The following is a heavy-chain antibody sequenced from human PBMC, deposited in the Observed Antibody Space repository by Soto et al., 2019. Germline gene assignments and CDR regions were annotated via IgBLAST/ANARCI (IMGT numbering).Heavy chain of an antibody. CDR1: GLIFNEYY. CDR3: AGMNIVPLSCDH. J-gene: IGHJ1*01. CDR2: ITPGEIHI. V-gene: IGHV3-11*01. D-gene: IGHD2-15*01. Sequence: GGSLRLSRAVCGLIFNEYYMSWIRQAQGKGLELIAFITPGEIHISYANSVRGRFSVSMDNRSKPLHLQMDTLRFEDRAVYYCAGMNIVPLSCDHWGQGT.